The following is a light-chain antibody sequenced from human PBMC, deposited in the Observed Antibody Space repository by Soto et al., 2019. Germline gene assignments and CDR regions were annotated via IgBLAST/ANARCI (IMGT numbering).Light chain of an antibody. J-gene: IGLJ1*01. CDR2: DVT. CDR1: SSDVGGYNY. CDR3: SSYTISRTYV. V-gene: IGLV2-14*03. Sequence: QSVLTQPASVSGSPGQSITISCTGTSSDVGGYNYVSWYQQHPGKVPTLMIQDVTNRPSGVSNRFSGSKSGNTASLTLSGLQAEDEADYYCSSYTISRTYVFGTGTQLTVL.